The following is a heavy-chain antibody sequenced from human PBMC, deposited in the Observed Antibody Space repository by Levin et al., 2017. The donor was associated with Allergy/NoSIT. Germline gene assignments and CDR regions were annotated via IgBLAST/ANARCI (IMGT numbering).Heavy chain of an antibody. V-gene: IGHV1-2*06. J-gene: IGHJ4*02. CDR1: GYTFTGYY. Sequence: GASVKVSCKASGYTFTGYYMHWVRQAPGQGLEGMGRINPNSGGTNYAQKFQGRVTMTRDTSISTAYMELSRLRSDDTAVYYCARGIDDYGDYDLDYWGQGTLVTVSS. D-gene: IGHD4-17*01. CDR3: ARGIDDYGDYDLDY. CDR2: INPNSGGT.